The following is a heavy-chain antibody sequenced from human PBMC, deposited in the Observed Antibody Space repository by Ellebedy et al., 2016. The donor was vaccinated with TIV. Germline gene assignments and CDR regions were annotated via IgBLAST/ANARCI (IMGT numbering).Heavy chain of an antibody. J-gene: IGHJ6*02. CDR2: IHYSGST. CDR1: GGSISGYY. CDR3: ARADGDHYYYYGMDV. D-gene: IGHD4-17*01. Sequence: SETLSLXXTVSGGSISGYYWTWIRQPPGKGLEWIGYIHYSGSTNYNPSLKSRVTISVDTSKNQFSLKLSPVTAADTAVYYCARADGDHYYYYGMDVWGQGTTVTVSS. V-gene: IGHV4-59*01.